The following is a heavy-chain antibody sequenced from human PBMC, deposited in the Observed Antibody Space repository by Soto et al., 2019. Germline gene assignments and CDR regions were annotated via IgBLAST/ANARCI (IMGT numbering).Heavy chain of an antibody. CDR1: GFTFSSYA. J-gene: IGHJ4*02. CDR3: ANDLMVRGAIYYFDS. CDR2: ISGSGGST. D-gene: IGHD3-10*01. Sequence: EVQLLESGGGLVQPGGSLRLSCAASGFTFSSYAMSWVRQAPGKGLEWVSAISGSGGSTYYADSVKGRFTISRDNSKNTLYLKMNSLRAVDTAVYYCANDLMVRGAIYYFDSWGQRTLVTVSS. V-gene: IGHV3-23*01.